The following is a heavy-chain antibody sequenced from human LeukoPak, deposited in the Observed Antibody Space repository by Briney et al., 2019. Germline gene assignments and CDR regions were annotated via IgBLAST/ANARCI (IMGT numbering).Heavy chain of an antibody. V-gene: IGHV3-21*01. CDR1: GFTFSSYG. CDR2: ITITSNYI. Sequence: GGSLRLSCAASGFTFSSYGMSWVRQAPGKGLEWVSSITITSNYIFYTDSVRGRFTISRDNAQNSLYLQMKSLRAEDTAVYYCARVVSRAADAFDIWGQGTMVTVSS. CDR3: ARVVSRAADAFDI. D-gene: IGHD2-8*01. J-gene: IGHJ3*02.